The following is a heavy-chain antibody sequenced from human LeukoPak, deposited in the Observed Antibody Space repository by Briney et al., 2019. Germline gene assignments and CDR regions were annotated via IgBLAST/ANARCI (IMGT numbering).Heavy chain of an antibody. D-gene: IGHD3-10*01. CDR2: INHSGST. CDR3: ASNHYYDSGSLDY. V-gene: IGHV4-34*01. J-gene: IGHJ4*02. Sequence: SETLSLTCAVYGGSFSGYYWSWIRQPPGKGLEWIGEINHSGSTNYNPSLKSRVTISVDTSRNQFSLKLSSVTAADTAVYYCASNHYYDSGSLDYWGQGTLVTVSS. CDR1: GGSFSGYY.